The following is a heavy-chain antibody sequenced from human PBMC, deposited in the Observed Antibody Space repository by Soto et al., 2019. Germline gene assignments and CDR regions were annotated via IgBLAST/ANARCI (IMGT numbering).Heavy chain of an antibody. CDR2: IYPGDSDT. J-gene: IGHJ6*03. Sequence: GESLKISCKGSGYSFTSYWIGWVRQMPGKGLEWMGIIYPGDSDTRYSPSFQGQVTISADKSISTASLQWSSLTASDTAMSYCSRLGPWDYYGSETPSRYYYYYMDVWGKGTTVTVSS. D-gene: IGHD3-10*01. CDR1: GYSFTSYW. V-gene: IGHV5-51*01. CDR3: SRLGPWDYYGSETPSRYYYYYMDV.